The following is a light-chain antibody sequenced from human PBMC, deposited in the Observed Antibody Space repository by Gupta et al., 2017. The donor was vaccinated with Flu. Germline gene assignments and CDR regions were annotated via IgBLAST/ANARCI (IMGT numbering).Light chain of an antibody. Sequence: QSFLTPPPSASGAPGQTVTIACTGSSSNIGPNYDIHWYQQLPGTAPKLLIYRTNNRPSGVPDRFSGSKSGTSASLAITGLQAEDEADYYCQSYDSSLSGSVFGGGTKLTVL. CDR2: RTN. CDR1: SSNIGPNYD. V-gene: IGLV1-40*01. J-gene: IGLJ2*01. CDR3: QSYDSSLSGSV.